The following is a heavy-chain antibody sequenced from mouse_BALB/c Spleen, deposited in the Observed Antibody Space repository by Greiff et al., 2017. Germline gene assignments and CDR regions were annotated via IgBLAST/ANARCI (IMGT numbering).Heavy chain of an antibody. CDR2: INPYNGGT. V-gene: IGHV1-26*01. D-gene: IGHD1-1*01. J-gene: IGHJ4*01. CDR3: ARGSSFLWVVAKDAMDY. CDR1: GYSFTGYT. Sequence: EVQLQQSGPELVKPGASMKISCKASGYSFTGYTMNWVKQSHGKNLEWIGLINPYNGGTSYNQKFKGKATLTVDKSSSTAYMELLSLTSEDSAVYYCARGSSFLWVVAKDAMDYWGQGTSVTVSS.